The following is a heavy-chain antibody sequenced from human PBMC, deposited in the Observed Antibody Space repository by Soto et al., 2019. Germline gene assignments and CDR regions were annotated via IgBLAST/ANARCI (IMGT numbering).Heavy chain of an antibody. V-gene: IGHV3-23*01. CDR3: AKDSEGYYDSSGYYRY. Sequence: WGSLRLSCAASGFTFSSYAMSWVRQAPGKGLEWVSAISGSGGSTYYADSVKGRFTISRDNSKNTLYLQMNSLRAEDTAVYYCAKDSEGYYDSSGYYRYWGQGILVTVSS. CDR1: GFTFSSYA. D-gene: IGHD3-22*01. CDR2: ISGSGGST. J-gene: IGHJ4*02.